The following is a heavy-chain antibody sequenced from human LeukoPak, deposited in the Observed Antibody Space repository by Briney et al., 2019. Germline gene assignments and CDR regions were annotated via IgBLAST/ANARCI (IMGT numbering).Heavy chain of an antibody. CDR1: GGSFSGYY. V-gene: IGHV4-34*01. D-gene: IGHD3-10*01. J-gene: IGHJ4*02. CDR3: AREGYYGSGSFPSLPLN. CDR2: INRSGST. Sequence: SETLSLTCAVYGGSFSGYYWSWIRQPPGKGLEWIGEINRSGSTNYNPSLKSRVTISIDTSKNQFSLRLSSVTAADTAVYYCAREGYYGSGSFPSLPLNWGQGTLVTVSS.